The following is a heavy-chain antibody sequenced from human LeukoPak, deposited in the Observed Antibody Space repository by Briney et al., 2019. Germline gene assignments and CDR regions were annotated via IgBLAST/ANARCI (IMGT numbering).Heavy chain of an antibody. Sequence: KPSETLSLTCTVSGATSSNHYWSWIRQPPGQGLEWLGYISRSGHTNYNPALKSRVSMSVATSKNHFSLNLTSVTATDTAIYYCAKLSFGDSHFDQWGQGTLVTVSS. CDR2: ISRSGHT. CDR3: AKLSFGDSHFDQ. CDR1: GATSSNHY. D-gene: IGHD3-10*01. V-gene: IGHV4-59*08. J-gene: IGHJ4*02.